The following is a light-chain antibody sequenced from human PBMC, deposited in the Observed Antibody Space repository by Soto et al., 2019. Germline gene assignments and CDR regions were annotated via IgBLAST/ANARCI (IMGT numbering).Light chain of an antibody. CDR1: QSVRTY. J-gene: IGKJ5*01. CDR3: QQRNTWPPIT. CDR2: DAS. V-gene: IGKV3-11*01. Sequence: EIVFTQSPGTLSLSPGERATLSCRASQSVRTYLAWYQVKPGQAPRLLIYDASRRAYGVPARFSGSGSGTDLTLTISGLEPEDFALYYCQQRNTWPPITFGQGTRLEIK.